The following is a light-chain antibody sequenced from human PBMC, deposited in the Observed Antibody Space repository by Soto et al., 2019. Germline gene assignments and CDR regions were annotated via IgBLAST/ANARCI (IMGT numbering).Light chain of an antibody. CDR3: GSYRSSSALADV. V-gene: IGLV2-14*01. CDR1: SSDVGGSDY. CDR2: DVS. Sequence: QSVLTQPASVSGSPGQSITISCTGTSSDVGGSDYVSWYQQHPDKAPKLMIYDVSNRPSGVSNRFSGSKSGNTASLTISGLQAEDEADYYCGSYRSSSALADVFGSGTKLTVL. J-gene: IGLJ1*01.